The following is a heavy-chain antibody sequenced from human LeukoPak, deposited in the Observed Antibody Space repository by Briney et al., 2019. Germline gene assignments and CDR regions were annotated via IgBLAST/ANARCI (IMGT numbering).Heavy chain of an antibody. J-gene: IGHJ6*03. CDR3: ARESDSGSYSHCYMDV. CDR1: GGSISSGGYY. V-gene: IGHV4-30-2*01. CDR2: IYHSGST. Sequence: PSQTLSLTCTVSGGSISSGGYYWSWIRQPPGKGLEWIGYIYHSGSTYYNPSLKSRVTISVDRSKNQFSLKLSSVTAADTAVYYCARESDSGSYSHCYMDVWGKGTTVAVSS. D-gene: IGHD1-26*01.